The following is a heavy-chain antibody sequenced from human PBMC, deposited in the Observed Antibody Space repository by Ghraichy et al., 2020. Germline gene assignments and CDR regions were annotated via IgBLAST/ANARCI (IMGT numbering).Heavy chain of an antibody. D-gene: IGHD2-2*02. CDR3: ARDPYCSSSSCSTNWFDP. CDR1: GGSISTYY. J-gene: IGHJ5*02. V-gene: IGHV4-4*07. Sequence: SETLSLTCTVSGGSISTYYWTWIRQPAGKGLEWIGRIYTSGSANYNPSLKSRVTMSVDTSKNEFFLKLSSVYAADSAVYYWARDPYCSSSSCSTNWFDPWGQGTLVTAAS. CDR2: IYTSGSA.